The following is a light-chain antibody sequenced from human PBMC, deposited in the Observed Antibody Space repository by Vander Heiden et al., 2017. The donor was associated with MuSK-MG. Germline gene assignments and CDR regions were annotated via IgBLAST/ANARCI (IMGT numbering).Light chain of an antibody. J-gene: IGKJ3*01. Sequence: SQMTQAPSSLSASVGDRVTITCRASQSISSYLNWYQQKPGKAPKLLIYAASSLQSGVPSRFSGSGSGTDFTLTISSLQPEDFATYYCQQSDSTPFTFGPGTKVXIK. V-gene: IGKV1-39*01. CDR2: AAS. CDR1: QSISSY. CDR3: QQSDSTPFT.